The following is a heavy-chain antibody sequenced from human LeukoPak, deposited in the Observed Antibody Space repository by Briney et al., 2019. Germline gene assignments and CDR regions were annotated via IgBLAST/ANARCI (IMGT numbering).Heavy chain of an antibody. CDR3: AKGVSYYYYYAMDV. CDR2: ISGSGAST. Sequence: GGSLRLSCAASGFTFSNYAMSWVRQAPGKGLDWVSTISGSGASTYYADSVKGRFTISRDNSKNTLYLQMNGLRAEDTAVYYCAKGVSYYYYYAMDVWGQGTTVTVSS. CDR1: GFTFSNYA. J-gene: IGHJ6*02. V-gene: IGHV3-23*01.